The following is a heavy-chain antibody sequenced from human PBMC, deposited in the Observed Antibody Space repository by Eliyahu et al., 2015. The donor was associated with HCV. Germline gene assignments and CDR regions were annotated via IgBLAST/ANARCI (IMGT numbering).Heavy chain of an antibody. CDR3: ARAARASRPPYYFDY. CDR2: IYHSGGT. V-gene: IGHV4-38-2*02. J-gene: IGHJ4*02. CDR1: GYSXSSGYY. Sequence: QVQLQESGPGLVKPSETLSLTCTXSGYSXSSGYYWGWIRQPPGKGLEWIGSIYHSGGTYYNPSLKSRVTISVDTSKNXFSLKLSSVTAADTAVYYCARAARASRPPYYFDYWGQGTLVTVSS. D-gene: IGHD3-10*01.